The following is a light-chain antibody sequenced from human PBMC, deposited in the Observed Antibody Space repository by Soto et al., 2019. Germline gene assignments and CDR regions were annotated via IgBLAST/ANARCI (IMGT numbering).Light chain of an antibody. CDR2: DSS. V-gene: IGKV3-11*01. CDR1: QSVSTS. Sequence: IVLTQSPGTLPLSPGEIAVLSCRASQSVSTSLAWYQHKPGQAPRLFIYDSSKRAPGIPARFAGSGSGTDFTLTISSLEPEDIAVYYCQLRDVWPSFGQGTKVELK. J-gene: IGKJ1*01. CDR3: QLRDVWPS.